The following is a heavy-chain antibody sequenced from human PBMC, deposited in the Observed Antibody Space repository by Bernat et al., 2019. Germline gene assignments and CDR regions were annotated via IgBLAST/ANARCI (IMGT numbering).Heavy chain of an antibody. CDR2: ISYDGSNK. CDR3: ARDDGGSTAMVPALFDY. CDR1: GFTFSSYA. V-gene: IGHV3-30-3*01. D-gene: IGHD5-18*01. Sequence: VQLVESGGGLVQPGRSLRLSCAASGFTFSSYAMHWVRQAPGKGLEWVAVISYDGSNKYYADSVKGRFTISRDNSKNTLYLQMNSLRAEDTAVYYCARDDGGSTAMVPALFDYWGQGTLVTVSS. J-gene: IGHJ4*02.